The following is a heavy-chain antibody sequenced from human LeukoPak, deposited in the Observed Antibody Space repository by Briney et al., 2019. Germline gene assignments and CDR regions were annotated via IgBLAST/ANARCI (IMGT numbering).Heavy chain of an antibody. Sequence: GGSLRLSCAASGFTFGDYGMHWVRQAPGESLEWVSLISGDGGSTYHADSVQGRFTISRDNSKNSLYLQMNSLRSEDTALYYCANDRIYSGTTFDYWGLGTLVTVSS. CDR2: ISGDGGST. D-gene: IGHD1-1*01. CDR1: GFTFGDYG. J-gene: IGHJ4*02. CDR3: ANDRIYSGTTFDY. V-gene: IGHV3-43*02.